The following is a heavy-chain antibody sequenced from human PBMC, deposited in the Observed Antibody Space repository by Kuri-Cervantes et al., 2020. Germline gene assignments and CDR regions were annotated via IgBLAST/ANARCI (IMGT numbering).Heavy chain of an antibody. V-gene: IGHV1-69*06. CDR1: GGTFSSYA. J-gene: IGHJ4*02. CDR2: IIPIFGKP. Sequence: SVKVSCKASGGTFSSYAISWARQDPGQGFEWMGGIIPIFGKPNYAQKFQGRVTITADKSTSTAYMELSSLRSEDTAVYYCARGDTAMETGRYWGQGTLVTVSS. D-gene: IGHD5-18*01. CDR3: ARGDTAMETGRY.